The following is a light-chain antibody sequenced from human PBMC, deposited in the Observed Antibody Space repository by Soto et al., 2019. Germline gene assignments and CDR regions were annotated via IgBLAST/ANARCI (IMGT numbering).Light chain of an antibody. CDR1: QTVSSIY. CDR2: GIS. J-gene: IGKJ5*01. CDR3: QQRSNWPSIT. Sequence: EIVLTQSPGILSLSPGERATLSCRASQTVSSIYLAWYQQKPGQAPRLLIYGISTRATGIPDRFGGSGSGTDFTLTISSLEPEDFAVYYCQQRSNWPSITFGQGTRREIK. V-gene: IGKV3D-20*02.